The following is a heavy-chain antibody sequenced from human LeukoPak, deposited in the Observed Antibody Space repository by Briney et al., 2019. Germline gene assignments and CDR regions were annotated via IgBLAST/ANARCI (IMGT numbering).Heavy chain of an antibody. CDR2: ISYDGSNK. J-gene: IGHJ4*02. Sequence: GRSLRLSCAASGFTFSSYAMHWVRQAPGKGLEWVAVISYDGSNKYYADSVKGRFTISRDNSKNTLYLQMNSLRAEDTAVYYCASVGLVWGFDYWGQGTLVTVSS. D-gene: IGHD3-16*01. CDR3: ASVGLVWGFDY. V-gene: IGHV3-30-3*01. CDR1: GFTFSSYA.